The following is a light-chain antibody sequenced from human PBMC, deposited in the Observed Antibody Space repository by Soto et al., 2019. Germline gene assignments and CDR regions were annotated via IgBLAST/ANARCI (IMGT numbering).Light chain of an antibody. V-gene: IGKV3-20*01. Sequence: EIVLTQSPGTLSLSPGERATLSCRASQRVSSSFLAWYQQKPGRDPRLLFYGASSRGTVIPDRFSGSGSGTDVTLTISSLEPEDVAVYYLQRYGSTLIIFGQGTLLEIK. J-gene: IGKJ5*01. CDR1: QRVSSSF. CDR2: GAS. CDR3: QRYGSTLII.